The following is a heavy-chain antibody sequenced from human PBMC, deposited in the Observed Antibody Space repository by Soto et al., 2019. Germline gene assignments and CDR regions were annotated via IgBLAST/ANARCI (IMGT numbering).Heavy chain of an antibody. J-gene: IGHJ3*02. CDR3: ARGGGQQWLLDDAFHI. D-gene: IGHD6-19*01. V-gene: IGHV1-69*12. Sequence: QVQLVQSGAEVKKPGSSVKVSCKASGGTFISYAISWLRQAPGQGLEWMGGIIPIFGTANYAQKFQGRVTITADESTSTAYMELSSLRSEDTAVYYCARGGGQQWLLDDAFHIWGQGTMVTVSS. CDR1: GGTFISYA. CDR2: IIPIFGTA.